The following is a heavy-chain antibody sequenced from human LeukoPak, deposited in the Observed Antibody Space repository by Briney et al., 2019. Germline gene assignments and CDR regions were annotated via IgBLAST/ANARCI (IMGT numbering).Heavy chain of an antibody. CDR1: GFTFTSYG. D-gene: IGHD3-10*01. V-gene: IGHV3-30*18. CDR2: ISYDGSNN. J-gene: IGHJ4*02. CDR3: AKDFYYGSGLRGVSDY. Sequence: SGGSLRLSCAASGFTFTSYGMHWVRQAPGKGLEWVAVISYDGSNNYYADSVKGRFTISRDNSKNTLYLQMNSLRAEDTAVYYCAKDFYYGSGLRGVSDYWGQGTLVTVSS.